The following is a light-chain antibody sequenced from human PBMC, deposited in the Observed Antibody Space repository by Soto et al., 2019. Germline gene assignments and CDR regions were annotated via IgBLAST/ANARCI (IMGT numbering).Light chain of an antibody. CDR3: QQYNSYPLP. Sequence: DIQMTQSPSTLSASVGDRVTITCRASQSISSWLAWYQQKQGKDPKLLIYDASSLESGVPARFSGSGSGTEFTLNISSLQPDDFAAYYCQQYNSYPLPFGGGTKVEIK. J-gene: IGKJ4*01. CDR2: DAS. V-gene: IGKV1-5*01. CDR1: QSISSW.